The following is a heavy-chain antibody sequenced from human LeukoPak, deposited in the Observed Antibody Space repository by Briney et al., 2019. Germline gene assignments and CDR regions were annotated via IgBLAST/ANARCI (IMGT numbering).Heavy chain of an antibody. V-gene: IGHV1-18*01. CDR1: GYTFTSYG. Sequence: ASVKVSCKASGYTFTSYGISWVRQAPGQGLEWMGWISAYNGNTNYAQKLQGRVTMTTDTSTSTAYMELRSLRSDDTAVYCCARVQQYYYDSRPVDYWGQGTLVTVSS. CDR3: ARVQQYYYDSRPVDY. CDR2: ISAYNGNT. J-gene: IGHJ4*02. D-gene: IGHD3-22*01.